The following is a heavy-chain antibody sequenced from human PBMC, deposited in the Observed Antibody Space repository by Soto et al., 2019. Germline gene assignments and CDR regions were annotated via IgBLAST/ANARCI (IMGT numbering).Heavy chain of an antibody. Sequence: QVQLQESGPGLVKPSETLSLTCTVSGGSISTYYWSWIRQPPGKGLDWIGYIYYSGSTNYDPSLTSRVSLSVDTSKNQFSLKLSSVTAADTAVYYCARRGYYSSNAAFDPWGQGTLVTVSS. J-gene: IGHJ5*02. CDR1: GGSISTYY. CDR3: ARRGYYSSNAAFDP. CDR2: IYYSGST. D-gene: IGHD4-4*01. V-gene: IGHV4-59*08.